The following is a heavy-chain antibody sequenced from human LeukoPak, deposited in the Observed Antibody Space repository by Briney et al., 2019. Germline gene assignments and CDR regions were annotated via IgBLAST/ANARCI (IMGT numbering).Heavy chain of an antibody. Sequence: GGSLRLSCAASGFTFSSYAMSWVRQAPGKGLEWVSAISGSGGSTYYADSVKGRFTISRDNSKNTLYLQMNSLRAEDTAVYYCAKVRAPYNWNDAYFDDYWGQGTLVTVSS. V-gene: IGHV3-23*01. J-gene: IGHJ4*02. CDR3: AKVRAPYNWNDAYFDDY. D-gene: IGHD1-20*01. CDR1: GFTFSSYA. CDR2: ISGSGGST.